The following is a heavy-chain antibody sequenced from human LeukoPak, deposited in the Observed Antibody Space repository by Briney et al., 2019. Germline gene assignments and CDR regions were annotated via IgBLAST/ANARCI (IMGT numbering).Heavy chain of an antibody. CDR2: SNTDGTI. Sequence: PGGSLRLSCAASGFTFSYYSMNWVRQAPGKGLEWISYSNTDGTISYADSVKGRFTISRDNAKNSLYLQMNSLRAEDTAVYYCARESSGYSYYYGMDVWGQGTTVTVSS. J-gene: IGHJ6*02. V-gene: IGHV3-48*01. D-gene: IGHD3-22*01. CDR3: ARESSGYSYYYGMDV. CDR1: GFTFSYYS.